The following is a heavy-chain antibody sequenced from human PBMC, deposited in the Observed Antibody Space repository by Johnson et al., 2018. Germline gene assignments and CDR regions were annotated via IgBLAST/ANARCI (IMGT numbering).Heavy chain of an antibody. D-gene: IGHD3-3*01. CDR3: AKDMASITIFGVAYYYYGMAV. CDR2: ISWNSGNI. CDR1: GFTFDDYA. J-gene: IGHJ6*02. Sequence: VQLGQSGGGLVQPGRSLGLCCAASGFTFDDYAIHWVRQAPGKGLEWVSGISWNSGNIGYADSVRGRFTISSDNGKNSLYLQMDSLRTEDTALYYCAKDMASITIFGVAYYYYGMAVWGQGTTVTVSS. V-gene: IGHV3-9*01.